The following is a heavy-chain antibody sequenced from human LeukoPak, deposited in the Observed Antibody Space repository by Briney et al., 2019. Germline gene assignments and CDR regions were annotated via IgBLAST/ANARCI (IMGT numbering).Heavy chain of an antibody. CDR3: ASDIVVVPAAIGSAFDI. J-gene: IGHJ3*02. D-gene: IGHD2-2*02. Sequence: GGSLRLSCAASGFTFSSYSMNWVRQAPGKGLEWVSSISSSSSYIYYADSVKGRLTISRDNAKNSLYLQMNSLRAEDTAVYYCASDIVVVPAAIGSAFDIWGQGTMVTVSS. V-gene: IGHV3-21*01. CDR2: ISSSSSYI. CDR1: GFTFSSYS.